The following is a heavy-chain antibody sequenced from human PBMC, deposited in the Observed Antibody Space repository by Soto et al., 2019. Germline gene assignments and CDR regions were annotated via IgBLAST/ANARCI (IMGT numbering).Heavy chain of an antibody. D-gene: IGHD3-22*01. V-gene: IGHV3-21*01. CDR1: GFTFRSYT. CDR3: ARDHNYDSSGYAFEN. Sequence: EVQLVESGGGLVKPGGSLKLSCAASGFTFRSYTMNWVRQAPGKGLEWVSYISSSGSYIYYADSVKGRFTISRDNAKNSLYLQMNSLRAEDTAFYHCARDHNYDSSGYAFENWGQGTLVTVSS. J-gene: IGHJ4*02. CDR2: ISSSGSYI.